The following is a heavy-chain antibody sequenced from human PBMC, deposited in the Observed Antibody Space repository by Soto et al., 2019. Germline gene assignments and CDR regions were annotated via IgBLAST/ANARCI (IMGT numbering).Heavy chain of an antibody. CDR1: GFTFRSYG. J-gene: IGHJ6*02. V-gene: IGHV3-30*18. CDR3: ANSEYSRYKNIDV. CDR2: ISYDGSIR. D-gene: IGHD5-18*01. Sequence: GGSLRLSCAASGFTFRSYGMHWVRQAPGRGLEWVALISYDGSIRYYADSVRGRFTISRDNSKNTLYLQMNSLRAEDTAVYYCANSEYSRYKNIDVWGQGTTVTVSS.